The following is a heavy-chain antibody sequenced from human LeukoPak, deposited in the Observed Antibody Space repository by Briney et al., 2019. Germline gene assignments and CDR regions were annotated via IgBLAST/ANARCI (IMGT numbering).Heavy chain of an antibody. CDR1: GFALSSHW. Sequence: PGGSLRLSCAASGFALSSHWMTWVRQVPGRGPEWVGNVNRDGSETYYLDSVKGRFTISKDNAKNSLYLQMNSLRAEDTALYHCARNNGMDVWGQGTTVIVSS. CDR2: VNRDGSET. V-gene: IGHV3-7*03. CDR3: ARNNGMDV. J-gene: IGHJ6*02.